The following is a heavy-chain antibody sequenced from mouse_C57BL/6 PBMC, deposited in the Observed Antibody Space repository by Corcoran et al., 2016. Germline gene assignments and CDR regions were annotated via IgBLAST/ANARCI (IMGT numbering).Heavy chain of an antibody. CDR3: ARGEVTPYYAMDY. Sequence: QVQVQQSGRELVKPGASVKIFCKTSGYTYNDYYKNGVKQRPGQGLEWIGWIFPGSGNTYYNEKFKGKATLTVDKSSSTAYMLLSSLTSEDSAVYFCARGEVTPYYAMDYWGQGTSVTVSS. D-gene: IGHD2-2*01. V-gene: IGHV1-75*01. CDR2: IFPGSGNT. CDR1: GYTYNDYY. J-gene: IGHJ4*01.